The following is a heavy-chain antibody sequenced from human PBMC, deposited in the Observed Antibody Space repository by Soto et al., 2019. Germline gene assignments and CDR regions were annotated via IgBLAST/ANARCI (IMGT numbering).Heavy chain of an antibody. Sequence: GGSLRLSCAASGFTVSSNYMSWVRQAPGKGLEWVSVIYSGGSTYYADSVKGRFTISRDNSKNTLYLQMNSLRAEDTAVYYCARDPAAAAGTVGAFDIWGQGTMVTVSS. V-gene: IGHV3-66*01. J-gene: IGHJ3*02. CDR2: IYSGGST. D-gene: IGHD6-13*01. CDR1: GFTVSSNY. CDR3: ARDPAAAAGTVGAFDI.